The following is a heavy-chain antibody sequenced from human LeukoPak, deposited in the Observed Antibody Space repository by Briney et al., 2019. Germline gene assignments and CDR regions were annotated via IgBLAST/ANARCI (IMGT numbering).Heavy chain of an antibody. J-gene: IGHJ4*02. D-gene: IGHD3-10*01. V-gene: IGHV3-30*02. CDR3: ARFSGRSSLESYFFDY. CDR1: GFTFSSYG. CDR2: IRYDGSNK. Sequence: PGGFLRLSCAASGFTFSSYGMHWVRQAPGKGLEWVAFIRYDGSNKYYADSVKGRFTISRDNSKNTLYLQMNSLRAEDTAVYYCARFSGRSSLESYFFDYWGQGTLVTVSS.